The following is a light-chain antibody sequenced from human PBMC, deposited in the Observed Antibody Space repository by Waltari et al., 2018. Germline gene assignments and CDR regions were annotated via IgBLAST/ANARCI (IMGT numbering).Light chain of an antibody. V-gene: IGKV3-20*01. CDR1: QSVTRA. Sequence: EIVVTQSPRTLSLSPGESPTLSCRTSQSVTRALAWYQQKPGQAPRLLIYGASNRATGIPDRFSGSGSGTDVSLTISSLEPEDFAVYYCQHYLRCPVTFGQGTKVEVK. J-gene: IGKJ1*01. CDR2: GAS. CDR3: QHYLRCPVT.